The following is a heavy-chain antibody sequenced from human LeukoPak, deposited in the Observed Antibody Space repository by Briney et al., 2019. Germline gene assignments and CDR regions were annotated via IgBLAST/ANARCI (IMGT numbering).Heavy chain of an antibody. V-gene: IGHV3-11*01. CDR2: ISSGGDSI. J-gene: IGHJ5*02. CDR1: NFVFSDY. D-gene: IGHD3-10*01. CDR3: AREMDGEYGSGTFYDL. Sequence: GGSLRLSCAASNFVFSDYMIWVRHAPPKGRQWGASISSGGDSIYYADSVRGRFTISRDNAKNSLYLQMNSLRADDTAVYYCAREMDGEYGSGTFYDLWGQGNMVTVSS.